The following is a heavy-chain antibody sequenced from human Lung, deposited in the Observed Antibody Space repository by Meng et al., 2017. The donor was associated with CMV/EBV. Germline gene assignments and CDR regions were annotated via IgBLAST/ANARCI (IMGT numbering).Heavy chain of an antibody. CDR2: ISSRSSYI. CDR3: ARDGGKDCSSTSCKSKYYSYGMDV. Sequence: SXAASGFTLSSYSINWVRQAPGKGLEWVSSISSRSSYIYYADSVKGRFTISRDNAKNSLYLQMNSLRAEDTAVYYCARDGGKDCSSTSCKSKYYSYGMDVXGQGXTVTVSS. J-gene: IGHJ6*02. D-gene: IGHD2-2*01. V-gene: IGHV3-21*01. CDR1: GFTLSSYS.